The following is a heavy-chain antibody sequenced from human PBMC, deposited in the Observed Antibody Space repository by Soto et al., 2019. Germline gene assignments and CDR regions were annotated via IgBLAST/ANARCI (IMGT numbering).Heavy chain of an antibody. V-gene: IGHV4-34*01. CDR2: INHSGST. Sequence: SETLSLTCAVYGGSFSGYYWSWIRQPPGKGLEWIGEINHSGSTNYNPSLKSRVTISVDTSKNQFSLKLSSVTAADTAVYYCASGRSPYSSSGPPFDPWGQGTLVTVSS. CDR3: ASGRSPYSSSGPPFDP. D-gene: IGHD6-13*01. CDR1: GGSFSGYY. J-gene: IGHJ5*02.